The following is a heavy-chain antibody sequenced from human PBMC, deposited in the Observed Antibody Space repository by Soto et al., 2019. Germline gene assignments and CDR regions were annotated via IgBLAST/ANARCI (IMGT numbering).Heavy chain of an antibody. CDR2: IHYTGST. Sequence: LSLTCTVSGGSMSRYYWTWIRQPPGKGLEWIGNIHYTGSTNYNPSLKSRVTILLGTSTSQFSLKVSSVTAADTAVYYCARDLTISSTDGPLDPWGHGTLVTVS. CDR3: ARDLTISSTDGPLDP. J-gene: IGHJ5*02. D-gene: IGHD1-1*01. CDR1: GGSMSRYY. V-gene: IGHV4-59*01.